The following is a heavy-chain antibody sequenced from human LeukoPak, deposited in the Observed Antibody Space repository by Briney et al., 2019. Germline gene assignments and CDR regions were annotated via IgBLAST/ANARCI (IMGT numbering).Heavy chain of an antibody. D-gene: IGHD3-16*01. Sequence: PGKSLRLSCAVSGFTFSSFPFHWVRQAPGKGLEWVAAISNDGSYTYHGDSVKGRFTISRDNPMNTLYLQMNGLRPDDTAVYYCARSLIPGRWYFDLWGRGTLVTVSS. CDR3: ARSLIPGRWYFDL. V-gene: IGHV3-30*04. J-gene: IGHJ2*01. CDR2: ISNDGSYT. CDR1: GFTFSSFP.